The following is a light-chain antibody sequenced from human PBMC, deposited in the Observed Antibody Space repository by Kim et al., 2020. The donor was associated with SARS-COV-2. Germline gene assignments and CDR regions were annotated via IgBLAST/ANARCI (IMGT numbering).Light chain of an antibody. Sequence: DIQMTQSPPSLSASVGDRVTITCQASQDIVNYVNWYQQKPGKAPKLLIYDASDREAGVPSRFRGSGSGTHFTFTITSLKPDDVATYYCQQDSDVTVTFGGGTKVDIK. CDR1: QDIVNY. J-gene: IGKJ4*01. V-gene: IGKV1-33*01. CDR2: DAS. CDR3: QQDSDVTVT.